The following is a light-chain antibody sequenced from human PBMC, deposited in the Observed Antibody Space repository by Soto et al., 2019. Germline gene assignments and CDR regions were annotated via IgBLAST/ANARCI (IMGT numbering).Light chain of an antibody. J-gene: IGKJ1*01. V-gene: IGKV3D-20*02. CDR2: QTS. CDR3: HQRQSWPRT. CDR1: QSVSSSY. Sequence: ELVLTQSPDTLSLSPGEIATLSCRASQSVSSSYLAWYQQKPGQSPRLLIYQTSLRAAGIPARFSASGSGTDFTLTISDVQPEDFALYYCHQRQSWPRTFGQGAKVDI.